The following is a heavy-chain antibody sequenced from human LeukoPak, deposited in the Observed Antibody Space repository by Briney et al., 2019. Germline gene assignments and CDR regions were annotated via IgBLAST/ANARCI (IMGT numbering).Heavy chain of an antibody. CDR3: ARDWSDSSTHDAFDI. CDR1: GGTFSSYA. J-gene: IGHJ3*02. D-gene: IGHD3-22*01. CDR2: IIPIFGTA. Sequence: SVKVSCKASGGTFSSYAISWVRQAPGQGLEWMGGIIPIFGTASYAQKFQGRVTITADESTSTAYMELSSLRSEDTAVYYCARDWSDSSTHDAFDIWGQGTMVTVSS. V-gene: IGHV1-69*13.